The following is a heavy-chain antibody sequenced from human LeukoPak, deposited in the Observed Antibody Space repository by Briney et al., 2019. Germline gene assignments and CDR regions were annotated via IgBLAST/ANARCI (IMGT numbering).Heavy chain of an antibody. J-gene: IGHJ4*02. Sequence: SQTLSLTCTVSGASIRSGDYYWSWIRQPPGKGLEWIGYIYYSGSTNYNPSLKSRVTISVDTSKNQFSLKLSSVTAADTAVYYCARGGGVAGTPYNPYDYWGQGTLVTVSS. CDR1: GASIRSGDYY. D-gene: IGHD6-19*01. CDR2: IYYSGST. V-gene: IGHV4-61*08. CDR3: ARGGGVAGTPYNPYDY.